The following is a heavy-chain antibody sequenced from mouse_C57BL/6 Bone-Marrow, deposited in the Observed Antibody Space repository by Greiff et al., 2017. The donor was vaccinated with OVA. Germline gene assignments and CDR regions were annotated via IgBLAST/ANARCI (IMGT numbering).Heavy chain of an antibody. D-gene: IGHD2-10*02. Sequence: EVKLVESGGGLVKPGGSLKLSCAASGFTFSSYAMSWVRQTPEKRLEWVATISDGGSYTYSPDHVKGRFTIARDNAKNNLYLQMSHLKSKDTAMYYCARDNGSIFAYWGQGTLVTVSA. J-gene: IGHJ3*01. CDR1: GFTFSSYA. CDR3: ARDNGSIFAY. V-gene: IGHV5-4*01. CDR2: ISDGGSYT.